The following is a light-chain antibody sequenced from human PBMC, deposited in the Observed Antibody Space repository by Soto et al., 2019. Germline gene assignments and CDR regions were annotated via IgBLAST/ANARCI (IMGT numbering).Light chain of an antibody. Sequence: QSVLTQPASVSGSPGQSITISCTGTSSDVGGYNYVSWYQQHPGKAPKLMIYDVSNRPSGVSNRFSGSKSGNTASLTISGLQAEDDADYYCSSYTSSSTPSLFGTGPKATV. J-gene: IGLJ1*01. CDR2: DVS. V-gene: IGLV2-14*01. CDR1: SSDVGGYNY. CDR3: SSYTSSSTPSL.